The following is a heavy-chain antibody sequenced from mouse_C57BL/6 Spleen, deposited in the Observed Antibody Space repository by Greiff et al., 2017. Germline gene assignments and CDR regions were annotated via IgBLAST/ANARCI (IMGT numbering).Heavy chain of an antibody. CDR2: ISSGGSYT. CDR3: ARQGDSSGYVTY. Sequence: EVKLQESGGDLVKPGGSLKLSCAASGFTFSSYGMSWVRQTPDKRLEWVATISSGGSYTYYPDSVKGRFTISRDNAKNTLYLQMSSLKSEDTAMYYCARQGDSSGYVTYWGQGTLVTVSA. V-gene: IGHV5-6*01. CDR1: GFTFSSYG. D-gene: IGHD3-2*02. J-gene: IGHJ3*01.